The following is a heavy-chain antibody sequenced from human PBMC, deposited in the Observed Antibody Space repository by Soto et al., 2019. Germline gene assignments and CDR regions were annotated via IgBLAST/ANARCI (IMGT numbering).Heavy chain of an antibody. D-gene: IGHD3-3*01. CDR1: GFTFSSYG. J-gene: IGHJ6*02. CDR3: AKADLEWLMCIDV. V-gene: IGHV3-30*18. CDR2: ISYDGSNK. Sequence: GGSLRLSCAASGFTFSSYGMHWVRQAPGKGLEWVAVISYDGSNKYYADSVNGRFTISRDNSKNTLYLQMNSLRAEDTAVYYCAKADLEWLMCIDVCRQANMVTVSS.